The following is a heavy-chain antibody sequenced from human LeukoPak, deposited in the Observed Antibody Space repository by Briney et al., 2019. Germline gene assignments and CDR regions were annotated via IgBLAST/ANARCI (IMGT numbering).Heavy chain of an antibody. Sequence: GGSLRLSCAASGFTFSSYSMNWVRQAPGKGLELVSSISSSSSYIYYADSVKGRFTISRDNAKTSLYLQMNSLRDEDTAVYYCARDTTLVVPAATLDYWGEGTLVTVSS. V-gene: IGHV3-21*01. CDR1: GFTFSSYS. CDR3: ARDTTLVVPAATLDY. CDR2: ISSSSSYI. D-gene: IGHD2-2*01. J-gene: IGHJ4*02.